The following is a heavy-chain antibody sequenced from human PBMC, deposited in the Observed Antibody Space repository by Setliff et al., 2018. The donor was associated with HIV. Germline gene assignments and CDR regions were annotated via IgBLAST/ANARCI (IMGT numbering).Heavy chain of an antibody. CDR3: ARVRYCGGDCYPDAFDI. Sequence: ASVKVSCKASGYTFTGYYMHWVRQAPGQGLEWMGWINPNSGGTNYAQKFQGRVTMTRDTSISTVYMELSRLRPDDTAVYYCARVRYCGGDCYPDAFDIWGQGTMVTVSS. J-gene: IGHJ3*02. CDR1: GYTFTGYY. V-gene: IGHV1-2*02. D-gene: IGHD2-21*02. CDR2: INPNSGGT.